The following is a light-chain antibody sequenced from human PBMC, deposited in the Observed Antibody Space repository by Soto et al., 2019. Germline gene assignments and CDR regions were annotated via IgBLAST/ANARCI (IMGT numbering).Light chain of an antibody. V-gene: IGKV3-15*01. CDR1: QSVASN. CDR2: GAS. CDR3: QQYHNWPPQYT. Sequence: EIVMTQSPASLSVSPGDGATLSCRASQSVASNVAWYQQKPGQSPRLLIHGASTRASGVPARFSGSGSGTDFNLTISSLQSEDFAVYYCQQYHNWPPQYTFGQGTKLQIK. J-gene: IGKJ2*01.